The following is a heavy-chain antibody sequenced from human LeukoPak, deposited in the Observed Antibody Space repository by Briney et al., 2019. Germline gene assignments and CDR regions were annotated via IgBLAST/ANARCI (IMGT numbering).Heavy chain of an antibody. V-gene: IGHV3-23*01. Sequence: PGGSLRLSCAASGFTFSSYAMNWVRQAPGKGLEWVSTISGSGGGTYYADSVKGRFTISRDNSKNTLYLQMNSLRAEDTAVYYCAKVRGVIYFDYWGQGTLVTVSS. J-gene: IGHJ4*02. CDR2: ISGSGGGT. CDR3: AKVRGVIYFDY. D-gene: IGHD3-10*01. CDR1: GFTFSSYA.